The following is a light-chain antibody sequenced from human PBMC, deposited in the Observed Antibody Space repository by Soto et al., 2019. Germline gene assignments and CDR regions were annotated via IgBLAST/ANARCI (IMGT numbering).Light chain of an antibody. CDR1: QSVSSN. Sequence: EIVMTHSPATLSVSPWEIATLSCRASQSVSSNLAWYQQKPGLAPRLILYDTSFRATGIPDRFSGSGSGTDFTLTISRLEPEDFAVYYCQQYDSSPKTFGQGTKVDIK. V-gene: IGKV3D-20*01. CDR3: QQYDSSPKT. J-gene: IGKJ1*01. CDR2: DTS.